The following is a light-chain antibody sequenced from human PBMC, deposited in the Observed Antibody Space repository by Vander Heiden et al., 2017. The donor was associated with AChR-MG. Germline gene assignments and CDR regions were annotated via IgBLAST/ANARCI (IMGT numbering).Light chain of an antibody. J-gene: IGKJ4*01. V-gene: IGKV3-20*01. CDR1: QSVSSSY. CDR3: QQYGTSSPLT. CDR2: GAS. Sequence: GTLSCRASQSVSSSYLAWYQQNLGQAPRLLIYGASSRATGIPDRFSGSASGTDFTLTISRLEPEDFAMYYCQQYGTSSPLTFGGGTKVEIK.